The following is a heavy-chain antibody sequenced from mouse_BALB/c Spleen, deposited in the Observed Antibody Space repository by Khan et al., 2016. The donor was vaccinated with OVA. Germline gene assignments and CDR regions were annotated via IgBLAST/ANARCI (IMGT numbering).Heavy chain of an antibody. J-gene: IGHJ3*01. CDR3: GKGGVLESLDY. V-gene: IGHV2-3*01. CDR2: IWGDGST. CDR1: GFSLNNYG. D-gene: IGHD1-1*01. Sequence: QVQLKQSGPGLVAPSQSLSITCTVSGFSLNNYGVNWVRQPPGKGLEWLGVIWGDGSTNYHSALISRLSISKDNSKSQVFLKLNSLQTDDTATYYYGKGGVLESLDYWGQGTLVTVSA.